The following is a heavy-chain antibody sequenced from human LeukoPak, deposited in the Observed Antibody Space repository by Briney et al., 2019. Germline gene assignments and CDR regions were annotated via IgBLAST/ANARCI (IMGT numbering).Heavy chain of an antibody. CDR3: AGERTTVTTYVAFDI. Sequence: SVKVSCKASGGTFSSYAISWVRQAPGQGLEWMGGIIPIFGTANYAQKFQGRVTIIADESTSTAYMELSSLRSEDTAVYYCAGERTTVTTYVAFDIWGQGTMVTVSS. CDR2: IIPIFGTA. V-gene: IGHV1-69*13. CDR1: GGTFSSYA. D-gene: IGHD4-17*01. J-gene: IGHJ3*02.